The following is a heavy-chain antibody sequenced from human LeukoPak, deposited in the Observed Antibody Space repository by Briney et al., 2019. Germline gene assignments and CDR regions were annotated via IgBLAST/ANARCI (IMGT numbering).Heavy chain of an antibody. V-gene: IGHV4-59*01. D-gene: IGHD5-18*01. J-gene: IGHJ4*02. CDR1: GGSISSYY. CDR2: IYYSGNT. Sequence: SETLSLTCTVSGGSISSYYWSWIRQPPGKGLEWIGYIYYSGNTNYNPSLKSRVTISVDTSKNQFSLKLNSVTAADTAIYYCARGYSYGSYYFDNWGQGTLVTVSS. CDR3: ARGYSYGSYYFDN.